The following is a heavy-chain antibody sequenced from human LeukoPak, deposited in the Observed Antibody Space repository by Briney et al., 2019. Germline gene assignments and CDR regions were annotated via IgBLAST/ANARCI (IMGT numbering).Heavy chain of an antibody. CDR2: INSDGSST. Sequence: GGSLRLSCAASGFTFSSYWMHWVRQAPGKGLVWVSRINSDGSSTTYADSVKGRFTISRDNAKNTLYLQMNSLRAEDTAVYYCATSTYCSGGSCYSQTFQYWGQGTLVTVSS. V-gene: IGHV3-74*01. D-gene: IGHD2-15*01. CDR3: ATSTYCSGGSCYSQTFQY. J-gene: IGHJ4*02. CDR1: GFTFSSYW.